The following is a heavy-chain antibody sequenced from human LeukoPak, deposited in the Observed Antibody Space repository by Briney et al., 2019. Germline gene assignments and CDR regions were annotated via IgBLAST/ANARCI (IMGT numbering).Heavy chain of an antibody. D-gene: IGHD4-23*01. CDR2: ISGGGGSP. Sequence: GGSLRLSCAASGFTFSNYAMSWVRQAPGKGLEWVSAISGGGGSPYYADSAKGRFTISRDNSKNTLYLQMNSLRAEDTAVYYCAKDHEYAVVTSGGDFWGQGTLVTVSS. V-gene: IGHV3-23*01. CDR1: GFTFSNYA. J-gene: IGHJ4*02. CDR3: AKDHEYAVVTSGGDF.